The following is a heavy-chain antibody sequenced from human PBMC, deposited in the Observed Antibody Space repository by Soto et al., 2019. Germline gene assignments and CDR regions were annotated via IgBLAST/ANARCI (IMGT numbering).Heavy chain of an antibody. Sequence: LRLSCAASGFTFGNYWMHWVRQAPGKGPEWVSRMTSDGRTIQYADSVKGRFTVSRDNAKNTMYLQMDSLRAEDTAVYYCARAEVDYWGPGTLVTVSS. CDR1: GFTFGNYW. V-gene: IGHV3-74*01. CDR2: MTSDGRTI. CDR3: ARAEVDY. J-gene: IGHJ4*02.